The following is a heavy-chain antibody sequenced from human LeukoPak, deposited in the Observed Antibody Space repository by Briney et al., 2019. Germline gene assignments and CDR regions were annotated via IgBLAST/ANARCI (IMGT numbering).Heavy chain of an antibody. J-gene: IGHJ4*02. D-gene: IGHD3-22*01. CDR1: GGSISSGSYY. CDR2: IYTSGST. V-gene: IGHV4-61*02. CDR3: ARVTSGGYLDS. Sequence: SQTLSITCTVSGGSISSGSYYWSWIRQPAGKGLEWIGRIYTSGSTNYNPSLKSRVSISVDTSKNQFSLKLNSVTAADTAVYYCARVTSGGYLDSWGQGTLVTVSS.